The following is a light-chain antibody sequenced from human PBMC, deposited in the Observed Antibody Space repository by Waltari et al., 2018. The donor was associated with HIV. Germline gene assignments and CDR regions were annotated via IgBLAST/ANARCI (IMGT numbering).Light chain of an antibody. CDR3: GTWDSSLNTPV. CDR1: TSNIETNY. CDR2: DKN. V-gene: IGLV1-51*01. Sequence: QPVLTQPPSVSAAPGRSVTITCSGSTSNIETNYVSWYQQIPGTAPKLLISDKNKRPAGIPERFSGSKPATSATLGITGLQTGDEAEYFCGTWDSSLNTPVFGGGSRLTVL. J-gene: IGLJ2*01.